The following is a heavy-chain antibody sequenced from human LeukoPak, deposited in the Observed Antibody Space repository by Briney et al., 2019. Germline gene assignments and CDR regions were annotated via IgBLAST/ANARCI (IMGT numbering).Heavy chain of an antibody. V-gene: IGHV4-59*08. Sequence: PSETLSLTCTVSGGSICSYYWSWIRQPPGKGLEWSGYIYYSGSTNYNPSLKSRVTISVDTSKNQFSLKLSPVTAADTAVYYCARHVRQQLVLWYFDYWGQGTLVTVSS. D-gene: IGHD6-13*01. J-gene: IGHJ4*02. CDR2: IYYSGST. CDR1: GGSICSYY. CDR3: ARHVRQQLVLWYFDY.